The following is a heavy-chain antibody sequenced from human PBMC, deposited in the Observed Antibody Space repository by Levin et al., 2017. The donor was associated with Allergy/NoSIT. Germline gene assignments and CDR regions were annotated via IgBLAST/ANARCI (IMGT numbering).Heavy chain of an antibody. J-gene: IGHJ3*01. CDR2: ITGGGLNT. D-gene: IGHD2-2*01. CDR1: GFTISEYA. CDR3: AKKQGGTSGFSFDV. Sequence: GGSLRLSCAVSGFTISEYAMAWVRQAPGKGLEWVSVITGGGLNTYYGDSVKGRFTVSRADSKDTLYLDLNSLRAEDTAVYYFAKKQGGTSGFSFDVWGQGTMVTVSS. V-gene: IGHV3-23*01.